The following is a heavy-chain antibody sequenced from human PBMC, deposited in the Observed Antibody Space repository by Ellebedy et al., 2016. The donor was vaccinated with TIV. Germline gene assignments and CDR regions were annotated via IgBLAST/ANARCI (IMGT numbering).Heavy chain of an antibody. J-gene: IGHJ3*02. CDR3: ARARVDVSDI. CDR2: ISSSGSAF. CDR1: GFTFSDFY. V-gene: IGHV3-11*01. Sequence: GESLKISCAASGFTFSDFYMSWIRQAPGKGLECVSYISSSGSAFDYADSVKGRFTISRDNARNSLYLQMISLRADDTAVYYCARARVDVSDIWGQGTMVTVSS.